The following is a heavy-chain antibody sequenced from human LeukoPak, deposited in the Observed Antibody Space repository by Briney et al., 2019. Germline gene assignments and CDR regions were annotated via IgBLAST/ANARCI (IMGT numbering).Heavy chain of an antibody. CDR1: EFTLSSYS. J-gene: IGHJ3*02. V-gene: IGHV3-48*01. Sequence: GGSLRLSCAASEFTLSSYSMNWVRQAPGKGLEWVSYISSKSSPIYYADSVKGRFTIPRDNAKNSLYLQMNSLRAEDTAVYYCATNLAAAGLTRGAFDIWGQGTMVTVSS. CDR3: ATNLAAAGLTRGAFDI. CDR2: ISSKSSPI. D-gene: IGHD6-13*01.